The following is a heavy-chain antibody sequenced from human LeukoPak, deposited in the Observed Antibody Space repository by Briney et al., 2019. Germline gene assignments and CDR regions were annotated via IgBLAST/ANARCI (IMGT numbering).Heavy chain of an antibody. Sequence: GGSLRLSCAASGFTFSSYEMNWVRQAPGKGLEGVSYISSSGSTIHFADSVKGRFTISRDNAKNSLYLQMNSLRAEDTAVYYCAKAGNGFGFDYWGQGTLVTVSS. J-gene: IGHJ4*02. D-gene: IGHD3-3*01. CDR1: GFTFSSYE. V-gene: IGHV3-48*03. CDR3: AKAGNGFGFDY. CDR2: ISSSGSTI.